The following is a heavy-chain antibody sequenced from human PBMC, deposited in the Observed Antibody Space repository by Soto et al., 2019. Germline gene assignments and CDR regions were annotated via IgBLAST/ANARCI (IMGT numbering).Heavy chain of an antibody. CDR2: ISFDGSKK. J-gene: IGHJ4*02. CDR3: ARSGSSFPFDH. V-gene: IGHV3-30*04. D-gene: IGHD1-26*01. Sequence: QVQLVESGGGVVQPGRSLRLSCEASGFTFRSYAMHWVRQAPGKGLEWVALISFDGSKKQYADSVKGRFTISRDNSKSTLSLQMNSLTIQDTAVYYCARSGSSFPFDHWGQGTLVHVSS. CDR1: GFTFRSYA.